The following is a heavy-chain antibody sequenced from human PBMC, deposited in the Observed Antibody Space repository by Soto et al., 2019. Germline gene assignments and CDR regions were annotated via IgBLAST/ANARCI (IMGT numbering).Heavy chain of an antibody. CDR3: ARGGAYGDYALDY. CDR2: IYYSGST. V-gene: IGHV4-30-4*01. CDR1: GGSISSGDYY. J-gene: IGHJ4*02. Sequence: QVQLQESGPGLVKPSQTLSLTCTVSGGSISSGDYYWSWIRQPPGTGLEWIGYIYYSGSTYYNPSLKSRVTISVDTSKNQFSLKLSSVTAADTAVYYCARGGAYGDYALDYWGQGTLVTVSS. D-gene: IGHD4-17*01.